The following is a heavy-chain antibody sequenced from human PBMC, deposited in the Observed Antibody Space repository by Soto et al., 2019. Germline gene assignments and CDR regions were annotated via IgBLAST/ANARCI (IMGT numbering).Heavy chain of an antibody. CDR1: GDTFNNYA. J-gene: IGHJ6*02. CDR3: AKGSYYDASSSCDPPGMYYRYFGLDV. V-gene: IGHV1-69*01. Sequence: QVQLVQSGAEVKKPGSSVKVSCKASGDTFNNYAISWVRQAPGQGLEWVGGIIPNFDAANSAQKFQGRVTLTADESTRTAYMELYRLRSEDTAVYYCAKGSYYDASSSCDPPGMYYRYFGLDVWGQGTTVTVSS. D-gene: IGHD3-22*01. CDR2: IIPNFDAA.